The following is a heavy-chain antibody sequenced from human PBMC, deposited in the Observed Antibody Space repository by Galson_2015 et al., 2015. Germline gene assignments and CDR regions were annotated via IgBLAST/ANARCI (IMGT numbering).Heavy chain of an antibody. Sequence: SLRLSCAASEFTFSSYGMHWVRQAPGKGLEWVAVISYDGSNKYYADSVKGRFTISRDNSKNTLYLQMNSLRAEDTAVYYCAKDRFTMVRGVILWFDPWGQGTLVTVSS. CDR2: ISYDGSNK. CDR3: AKDRFTMVRGVILWFDP. V-gene: IGHV3-30*18. CDR1: EFTFSSYG. J-gene: IGHJ5*02. D-gene: IGHD3-10*01.